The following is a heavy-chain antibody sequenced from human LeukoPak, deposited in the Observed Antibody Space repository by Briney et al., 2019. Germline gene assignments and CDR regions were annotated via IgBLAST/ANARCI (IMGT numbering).Heavy chain of an antibody. Sequence: PGGSLRLSCAASGFNFRDDGMTWVRQAPGKGLEWVSLISFSGDNSYYADSVKGRFTISRDNSKNTLSLQMNSLRVEDTAIYYCAKYIQFSTWGLGTMVTVSS. CDR1: GFNFRDDG. CDR2: ISFSGDNS. V-gene: IGHV3-23*01. D-gene: IGHD5-24*01. J-gene: IGHJ3*01. CDR3: AKYIQFST.